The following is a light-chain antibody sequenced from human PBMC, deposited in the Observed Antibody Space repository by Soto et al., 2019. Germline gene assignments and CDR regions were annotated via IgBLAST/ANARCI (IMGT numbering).Light chain of an antibody. CDR1: QSVSSN. J-gene: IGKJ4*01. Sequence: EIVMTQSPATLSVSPGERATLSCRASQSVSSNLAWYQQKPSQAPRLLIYDASTRATGIPARFSGSGSGTEFTLTISSLQSEDFAVYFCQQYNNWPLTFGGGTKMEI. CDR2: DAS. CDR3: QQYNNWPLT. V-gene: IGKV3-15*01.